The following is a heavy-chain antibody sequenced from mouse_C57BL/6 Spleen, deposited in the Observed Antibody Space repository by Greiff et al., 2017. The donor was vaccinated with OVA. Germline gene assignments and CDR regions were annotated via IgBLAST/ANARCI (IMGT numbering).Heavy chain of an antibody. Sequence: EVQLVESEGGLVQPGSSMKLSCTASGFTFSDYYMAWVRQVPEKGLEWVANINYDGSSTYYLDSLKSRFIISRDNAKNILYLQMSSLKSEDTATYYCARGWDFDYWGQGTTLTVSS. V-gene: IGHV5-16*01. J-gene: IGHJ2*01. D-gene: IGHD4-1*01. CDR3: ARGWDFDY. CDR2: INYDGSST. CDR1: GFTFSDYY.